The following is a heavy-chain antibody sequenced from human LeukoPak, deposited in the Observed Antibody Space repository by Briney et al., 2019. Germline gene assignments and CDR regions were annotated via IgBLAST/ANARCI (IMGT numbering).Heavy chain of an antibody. CDR3: ARRLAAAGAFDY. D-gene: IGHD6-13*01. Sequence: SETLSLTCAVYGGSFSGYYWSWIRQPPGKGLEWIGEINHSGSTNYNPSLKSRVTISVDTSKNQFPLKLSSVTAADTAVYYCARRLAAAGAFDYWGQGTLVTVSS. V-gene: IGHV4-34*01. CDR1: GGSFSGYY. CDR2: INHSGST. J-gene: IGHJ4*02.